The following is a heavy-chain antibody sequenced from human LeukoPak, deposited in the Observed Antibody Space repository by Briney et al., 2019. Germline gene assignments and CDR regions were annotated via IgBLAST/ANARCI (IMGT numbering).Heavy chain of an antibody. D-gene: IGHD3-3*01. Sequence: PSETLSLTCAVYGGSFSGYYWSWIRQPPGKGLEWIGEINHSGSTNYNPSLKSRVTISVDTSKNQFSLKLSSVTAADTAVYYCARDARGWSGFDYWGQGTLVTVSS. CDR3: ARDARGWSGFDY. CDR1: GGSFSGYY. CDR2: INHSGST. V-gene: IGHV4-34*01. J-gene: IGHJ4*02.